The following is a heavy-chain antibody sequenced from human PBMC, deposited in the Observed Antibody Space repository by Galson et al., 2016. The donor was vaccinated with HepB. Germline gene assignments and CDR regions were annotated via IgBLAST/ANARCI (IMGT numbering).Heavy chain of an antibody. CDR1: GGSIKSHY. D-gene: IGHD3-22*01. Sequence: ETLSLTCTVSGGSIKSHYWSWIRQPPGKGLEWIGYIYHSGRTNSNPSLKSRVTISIDTSKNQFSLKLNSVTAADTAAYYCARDSYFDSSGYFYDVFGSWGQGTMVTVSS. J-gene: IGHJ3*01. CDR3: ARDSYFDSSGYFYDVFGS. CDR2: IYHSGRT. V-gene: IGHV4-59*11.